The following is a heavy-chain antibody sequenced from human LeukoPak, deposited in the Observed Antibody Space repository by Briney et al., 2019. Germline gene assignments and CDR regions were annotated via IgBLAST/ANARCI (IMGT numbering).Heavy chain of an antibody. CDR2: IYYSGST. D-gene: IGHD4-17*01. CDR3: ARAPGYGGNSAFDY. CDR1: GGSISSYY. V-gene: IGHV4-59*12. J-gene: IGHJ4*02. Sequence: SETLSLTCTGSGGSISSYYWSWIRQPPGKGLEWLGYIYYSGSTNYNPSLKSRVTISVDRSKNQFSLKLSSVTAADTAVYYCARAPGYGGNSAFDYWGQGTLVTVSS.